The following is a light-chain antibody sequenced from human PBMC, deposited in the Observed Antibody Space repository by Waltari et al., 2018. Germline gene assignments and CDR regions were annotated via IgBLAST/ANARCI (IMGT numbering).Light chain of an antibody. V-gene: IGLV2-14*01. CDR2: EVS. J-gene: IGLJ2*01. Sequence: QSALTQPASVSGSPGQSITIPCTGTSSDVGGYNSVSWYQPHPGKAPKPMIYEVSNRPSGISNRFSGSKSGNTASLTISGLQAEDEADYYCCSYTSRKTRLFGGGTKVTVL. CDR3: CSYTSRKTRL. CDR1: SSDVGGYNS.